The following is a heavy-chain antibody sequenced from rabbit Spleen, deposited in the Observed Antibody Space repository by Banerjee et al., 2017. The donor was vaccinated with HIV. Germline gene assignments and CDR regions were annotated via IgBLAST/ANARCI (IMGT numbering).Heavy chain of an antibody. CDR3: AREVDGDYGMDL. V-gene: IGHV1S40*01. CDR1: GFSFTSTYY. J-gene: IGHJ6*01. CDR2: IYTGSGST. D-gene: IGHD4-2*01. Sequence: QSLEESGGGLVKPGGTLTLTCKASGFSFTSTYYMCWVRQAPGKGLEWIACIYTGSGSTYYASWARGRFTISKTSSTTVTLQMTSLTAADTATYFCAREVDGDYGMDLWGPGTLVTVS.